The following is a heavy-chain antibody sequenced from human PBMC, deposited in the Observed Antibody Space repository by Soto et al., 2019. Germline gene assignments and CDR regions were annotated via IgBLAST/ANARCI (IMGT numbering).Heavy chain of an antibody. CDR3: AREPYSSSWYRIYGMDV. CDR1: CGSISSYY. D-gene: IGHD6-13*01. CDR2: IYYSGST. Sequence: SETLSLTCTVSCGSISSYYWSWIRQPPGKGLEWIGYIYYSGSTNYNPSLKSRVTISVDTSKNQFSLKLSSVTAADTAVYYCAREPYSSSWYRIYGMDVWGQGTTVTVSS. V-gene: IGHV4-59*12. J-gene: IGHJ6*02.